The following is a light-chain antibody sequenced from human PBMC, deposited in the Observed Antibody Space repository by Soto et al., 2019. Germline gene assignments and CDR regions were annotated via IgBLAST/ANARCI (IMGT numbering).Light chain of an antibody. CDR1: SSDVGGHNY. CDR2: EAT. CDR3: CSYAGNNNV. V-gene: IGLV2-8*01. Sequence: QSVLTQPPSASGSPGQSVTISCTGTSSDVGGHNYVSWYQQHPGKAPKLMIYEATQRPSGVPDRFSGSKSGNTASLTVSGLQAEDEADYYCCSYAGNNNVFGTGTKVTVL. J-gene: IGLJ1*01.